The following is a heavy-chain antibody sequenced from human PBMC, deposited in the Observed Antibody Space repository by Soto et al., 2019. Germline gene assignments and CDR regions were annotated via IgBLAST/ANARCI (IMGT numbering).Heavy chain of an antibody. CDR3: ASRTAVEGATTNYFDS. D-gene: IGHD5-12*01. CDR2: ISAYNGNT. J-gene: IGHJ4*02. CDR1: GYTFTSYG. Sequence: QVQLVQSGAEVKKPGASVKVSCKASGYTFTSYGISWVRQAPGQGLEWMGWISAYNGNTNYAQKLQGRVTITADKSTSTAYMELSSLRSEDTAVYYCASRTAVEGATTNYFDSWGQGTLVTVSS. V-gene: IGHV1-18*01.